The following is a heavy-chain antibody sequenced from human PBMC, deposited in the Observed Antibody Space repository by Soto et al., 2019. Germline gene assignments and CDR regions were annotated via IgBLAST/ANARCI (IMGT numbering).Heavy chain of an antibody. CDR1: GFTFSSYG. D-gene: IGHD3-3*01. CDR3: ARELPTIFGVVIIGAFDI. V-gene: IGHV3-33*01. CDR2: IWYDGSNK. Sequence: QVQLVESGGGVVQPGRSLRLSCAASGFTFSSYGMHWVRQAPGKGLVWEAVIWYDGSNKYYADSVKGRFTISRDNSQNPLYLPIHSLGAEATAVYYCARELPTIFGVVIIGAFDIWGQGTMVTVSS. J-gene: IGHJ3*02.